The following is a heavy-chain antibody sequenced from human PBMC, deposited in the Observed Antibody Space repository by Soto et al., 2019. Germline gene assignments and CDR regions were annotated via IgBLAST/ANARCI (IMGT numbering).Heavy chain of an antibody. CDR2: IIPIFGTA. D-gene: IGHD2-2*02. CDR1: GGTFSSYA. J-gene: IGHJ6*02. Sequence: QVQLVQSGAEVKKPGSSVKVSCKASGGTFSSYAISWVRQAPGQGLEWMGGIIPIFGTANYAQKFQGRVTITADESTSTDYMELSSLRSEDTAVYYCARAEYDWYCSSTSCYRFGMDVWGQGTTVTVSS. CDR3: ARAEYDWYCSSTSCYRFGMDV. V-gene: IGHV1-69*01.